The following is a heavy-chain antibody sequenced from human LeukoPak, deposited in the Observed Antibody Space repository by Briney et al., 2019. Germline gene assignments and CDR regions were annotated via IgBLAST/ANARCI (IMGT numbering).Heavy chain of an antibody. Sequence: GGSLRLSCAASGFTFSSYAMSWVRQAPGKGLEWVSAISGSGGGTYYADSVKGRFTISRDNSKNTLYLQMNSLRAEDTAVYYCARDLMGIAYRGAFYYWGQGTLVTVSS. CDR3: ARDLMGIAYRGAFYY. CDR2: ISGSGGGT. V-gene: IGHV3-23*01. CDR1: GFTFSSYA. J-gene: IGHJ4*02. D-gene: IGHD6-13*01.